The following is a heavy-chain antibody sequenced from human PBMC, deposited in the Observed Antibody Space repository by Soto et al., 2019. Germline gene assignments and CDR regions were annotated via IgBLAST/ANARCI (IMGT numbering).Heavy chain of an antibody. Sequence: PGGSLRLSCAASGFIFDDYSMHLARQAPGKGLEWVSLVSWNGERTYYVDPVKCLFTISRECSTNSLYLQMNNPRTEDSAGYDCGKYGGRVQLHCLVHWAEGAPVTV. CDR3: GKYGGRVQLHCLVH. CDR2: VSWNGERT. D-gene: IGHD1-1*01. J-gene: IGHJ4*02. CDR1: GFIFDDYS. V-gene: IGHV3-43*01.